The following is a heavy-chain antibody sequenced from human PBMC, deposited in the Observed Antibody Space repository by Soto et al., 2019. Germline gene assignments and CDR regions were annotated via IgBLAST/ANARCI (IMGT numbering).Heavy chain of an antibody. J-gene: IGHJ6*03. Sequence: PGGSLRLSCAASEFTFSSYSMNWVRQAPGKGLEWVSYISSRSNTIYYADPVKGRFTVSRDNAKNSLYLQMNSLRAEDTAVYYCARDPSGGYDFWTQGAYYMDVWGKGTTVTVSS. CDR1: EFTFSSYS. CDR3: ARDPSGGYDFWTQGAYYMDV. V-gene: IGHV3-48*01. CDR2: ISSRSNTI. D-gene: IGHD3-3*01.